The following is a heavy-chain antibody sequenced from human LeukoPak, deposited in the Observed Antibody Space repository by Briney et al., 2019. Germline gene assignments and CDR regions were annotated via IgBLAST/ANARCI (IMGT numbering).Heavy chain of an antibody. CDR3: AKGHYDFWSGYSPFDY. Sequence: PGGSLRLSCAASGFTFSSYAMSWVRQAPGKGLEWVSAISGSGGSTYYADSVKGRFTISRDNSKNTLYLQMNSLRAEDTAVYYCAKGHYDFWSGYSPFDYWGQGTLVTVSS. CDR2: ISGSGGST. CDR1: GFTFSSYA. J-gene: IGHJ4*02. V-gene: IGHV3-23*01. D-gene: IGHD3-3*01.